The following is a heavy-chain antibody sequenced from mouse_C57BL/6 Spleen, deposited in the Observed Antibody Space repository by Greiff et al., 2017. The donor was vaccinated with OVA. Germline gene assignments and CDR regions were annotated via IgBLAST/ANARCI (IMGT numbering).Heavy chain of an antibody. V-gene: IGHV1-52*01. J-gene: IGHJ1*03. Sequence: VQLQQPGAELVSPGSSVKLSCKASGYTFTSYWMHWVKQRPIQGLEWIGNIDPSDSETHYNQKFKDKATLTVDKSSSTAYMQLSSLTSEDSAVYYCARLGPYPRYFDVWGTGTTVTVSS. CDR3: ARLGPYPRYFDV. CDR1: GYTFTSYW. CDR2: IDPSDSET. D-gene: IGHD4-1*01.